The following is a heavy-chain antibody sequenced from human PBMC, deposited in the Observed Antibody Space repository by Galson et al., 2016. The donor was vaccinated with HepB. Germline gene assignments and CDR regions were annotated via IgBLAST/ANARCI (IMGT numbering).Heavy chain of an antibody. J-gene: IGHJ6*02. CDR1: GFTFSDYY. V-gene: IGHV3-11*06. CDR3: ARNYFIGVAGTDYGMDV. Sequence: SLRLSCAASGFTFSDYYMSWIRKAPGKGLEWVSYISISSSYTNDVDTVKGRFTISRDDAKNSLYLQMNSLRAEDTAVYYCARNYFIGVAGTDYGMDVWGQGTTVTVSS. D-gene: IGHD6-19*01. CDR2: ISISSSYT.